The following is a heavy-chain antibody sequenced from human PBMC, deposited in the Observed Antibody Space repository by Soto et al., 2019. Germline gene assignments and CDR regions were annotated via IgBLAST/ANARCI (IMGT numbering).Heavy chain of an antibody. CDR2: INPNSGGT. D-gene: IGHD2-15*01. V-gene: IGHV1-2*02. CDR1: GYTFTGYY. Sequence: ASVKVSCKASGYTFTGYYMHWVRQAPGQGLEWMGWINPNSGGTNYAQKFQGRVTMTRDTSISTAYMELSRLRSDDTAVYYCAREKRRRYFSGGSCGSPVDYWGQGTLVTVSS. CDR3: AREKRRRYFSGGSCGSPVDY. J-gene: IGHJ4*02.